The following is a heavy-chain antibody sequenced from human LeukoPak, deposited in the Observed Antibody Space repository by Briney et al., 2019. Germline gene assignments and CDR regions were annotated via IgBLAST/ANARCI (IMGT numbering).Heavy chain of an antibody. Sequence: GGSLRLSCAASGFTFSDYYMSWIRQAPGKGLEWVSYISSSGSTIYYADSVKGRFTISRDNAKNSLYLQMNSLRAEDTAMYFCAKDRDSGDSADYWGQGTLVTVSS. V-gene: IGHV3-11*01. CDR1: GFTFSDYY. D-gene: IGHD5-12*01. CDR2: ISSSGSTI. CDR3: AKDRDSGDSADY. J-gene: IGHJ4*02.